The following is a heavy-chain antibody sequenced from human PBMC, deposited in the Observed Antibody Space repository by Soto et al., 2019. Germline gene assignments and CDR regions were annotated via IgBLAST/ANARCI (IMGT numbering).Heavy chain of an antibody. D-gene: IGHD4-17*01. CDR1: GGSISSGGYY. V-gene: IGHV4-31*03. CDR3: ARNYGDNTPFDY. Sequence: SETLSLTCTVSGGSISSGGYYWSWIRQHPGKGLEWIGYIYYSGSTYYNPSLKSRVTISVDTSKNQFSLKLSSVAAADTAVCYCARNYGDNTPFDYWGQGTLVTVS. J-gene: IGHJ4*02. CDR2: IYYSGST.